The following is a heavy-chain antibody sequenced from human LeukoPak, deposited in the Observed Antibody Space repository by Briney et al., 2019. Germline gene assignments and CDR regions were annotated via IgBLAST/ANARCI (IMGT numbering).Heavy chain of an antibody. Sequence: GGSLRLSCAASGFTFSDYYMSWIRQARWKGVEWVSFISSGGNTINYADSMKGRFTISRDNAKNSLYLQMNSLRAEDTAVYYCARDRTRETFDYWGRGTLVTVSS. V-gene: IGHV3-11*04. CDR3: ARDRTRETFDY. D-gene: IGHD1-1*01. J-gene: IGHJ4*02. CDR2: ISSGGNTI. CDR1: GFTFSDYY.